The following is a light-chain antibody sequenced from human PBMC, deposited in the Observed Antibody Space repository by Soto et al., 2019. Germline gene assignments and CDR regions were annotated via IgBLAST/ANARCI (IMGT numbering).Light chain of an antibody. V-gene: IGLV1-40*01. J-gene: IGLJ1*01. Sequence: QSVLTQPPSVSGAPGQRVTISCTGSSSNIGAGYDVNWYQQLPGTAPKLLIYGNSNRPSGVPDRFSGSKSGTSASLAITGLQAGDEADYYCQSYDSSLSVSYVFGTGTKVTVL. CDR2: GNS. CDR3: QSYDSSLSVSYV. CDR1: SSNIGAGYD.